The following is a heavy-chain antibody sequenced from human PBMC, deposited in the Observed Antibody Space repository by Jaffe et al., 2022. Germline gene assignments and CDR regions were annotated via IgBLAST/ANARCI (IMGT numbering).Heavy chain of an antibody. CDR2: ISSSGSTI. CDR3: AGGLGIGYIEDY. Sequence: EVQLVESGGGLVQPGGSLRLSCAASGFTFSTYEMNWVRQAPGKGLEWVSYISSSGSTIYYADSVKGRFTISRDNAKNSLYLQMNSLRAEDTAVYYCAGGLGIGYIEDYWGQGTLVTVSS. D-gene: IGHD5-12*01. CDR1: GFTFSTYE. V-gene: IGHV3-48*03. J-gene: IGHJ4*02.